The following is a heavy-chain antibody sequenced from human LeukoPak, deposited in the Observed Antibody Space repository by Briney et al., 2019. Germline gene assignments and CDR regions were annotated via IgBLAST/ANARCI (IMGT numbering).Heavy chain of an antibody. CDR2: INPNSGGT. Sequence: ASVKASCKASGYTFTGYYMHWVRQAPGQGLEWMGWINPNSGGTNYAQKFQGRVTMTRDTSISTAYMELSRLRSDDTAVYYCARVSTGPDSSGCYYFDCWGQGTLVTVSS. D-gene: IGHD6-19*01. J-gene: IGHJ4*02. CDR1: GYTFTGYY. CDR3: ARVSTGPDSSGCYYFDC. V-gene: IGHV1-2*02.